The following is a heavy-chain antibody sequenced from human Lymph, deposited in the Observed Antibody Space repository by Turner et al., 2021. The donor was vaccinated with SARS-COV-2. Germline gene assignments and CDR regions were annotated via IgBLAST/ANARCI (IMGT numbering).Heavy chain of an antibody. Sequence: QVQLVQSGAEVKKPGSSVKVSCKASGGTFSSYAISWVRQAPGQGLEWMGGIIPILGIANYAQRFQGRVTITADKSTSKAYLGRGSLRSEDTAVYYCAKKAAPGMGGGVFYYYYGMDVWGQGTTVTVSS. CDR3: AKKAAPGMGGGVFYYYYGMDV. CDR2: IIPILGIA. CDR1: GGTFSSYA. V-gene: IGHV1-69*10. D-gene: IGHD6-13*01. J-gene: IGHJ6*02.